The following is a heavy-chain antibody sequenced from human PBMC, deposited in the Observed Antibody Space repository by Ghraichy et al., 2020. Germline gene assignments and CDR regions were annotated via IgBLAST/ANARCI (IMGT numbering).Heavy chain of an antibody. CDR3: ARDFLGSQWLLGY. CDR1: GYTFTSYD. Sequence: ASVKVSCKASGYTFTSYDINWVRQATGQGLEWMGWMNPNSGNTGYAQKFQGRVTMTRNTSISTVYMELSSLRSEDTAFYYCARDFLGSQWLLGYWGQGTLVTASS. J-gene: IGHJ4*02. CDR2: MNPNSGNT. D-gene: IGHD3-22*01. V-gene: IGHV1-8*01.